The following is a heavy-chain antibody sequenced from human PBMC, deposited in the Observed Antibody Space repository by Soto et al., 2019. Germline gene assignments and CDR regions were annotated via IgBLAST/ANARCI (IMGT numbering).Heavy chain of an antibody. CDR3: ARIDCTGGSCRPYAYYDMDV. CDR2: IWYDGSIK. CDR1: GFTFGTYG. Sequence: PVGSLRLSCAASGFTFGTYGMHWVRQAPGKGLEWVAVIWYDGSIKYYADSVKGRFTISRDNSKNTLYLQMNSLRDEDTAVYFCARIDCTGGSCRPYAYYDMDVWGQGTTLTVSS. J-gene: IGHJ6*02. V-gene: IGHV3-33*01. D-gene: IGHD2-15*01.